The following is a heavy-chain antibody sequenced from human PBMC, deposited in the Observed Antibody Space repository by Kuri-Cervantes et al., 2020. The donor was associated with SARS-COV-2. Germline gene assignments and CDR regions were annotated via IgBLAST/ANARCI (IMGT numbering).Heavy chain of an antibody. V-gene: IGHV3-21*01. J-gene: IGHJ4*02. Sequence: GGSLRLSCTASGFTFGDYAMSWFRTAPGKGLEWVSSISSSSSYIYYADSVKGRFTISRDNAKNSLYLQMNSLRAEDTAVYYYARDYDILTGYRVAYWGQGTLVTVSS. CDR1: GFTFGDYA. CDR3: ARDYDILTGYRVAY. D-gene: IGHD3-9*01. CDR2: ISSSSSYI.